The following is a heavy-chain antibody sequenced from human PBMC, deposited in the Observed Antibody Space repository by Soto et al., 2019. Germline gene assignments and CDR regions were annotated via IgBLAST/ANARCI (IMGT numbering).Heavy chain of an antibody. CDR1: GFTFTSSA. D-gene: IGHD3-22*01. V-gene: IGHV1-58*01. CDR2: IVVGSGNT. CDR3: ARGRGYYDSSGYSFFDY. J-gene: IGHJ4*02. Sequence: GASVKVSCKASGFTFTSSAVQWVRQARGQRLERIGWIVVGSGNTNYAQKFQDRVTITRDMSTSTAYMELSSLRSEDTAVYYCARGRGYYDSSGYSFFDYWGQGTLVTVSS.